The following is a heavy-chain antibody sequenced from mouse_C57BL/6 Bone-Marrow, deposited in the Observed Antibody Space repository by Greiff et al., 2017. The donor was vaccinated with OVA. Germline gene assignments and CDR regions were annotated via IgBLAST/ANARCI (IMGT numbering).Heavy chain of an antibody. D-gene: IGHD6-1*01. CDR3: ARRGNPRFAY. CDR2: IYPRSGNT. J-gene: IGHJ3*01. Sequence: VQLVESGAELARPGASVKLSCKASGYTFTSYGISWVKQRTGQGLEWIGEIYPRSGNTYYNEKFKGKATLTADKSSSTAYRELRSLTSEDSAVYFCARRGNPRFAYWGQGTLVTVSA. CDR1: GYTFTSYG. V-gene: IGHV1-81*01.